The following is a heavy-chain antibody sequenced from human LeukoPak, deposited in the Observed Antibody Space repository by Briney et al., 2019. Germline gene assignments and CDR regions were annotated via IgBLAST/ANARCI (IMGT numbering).Heavy chain of an antibody. D-gene: IGHD6-13*01. Sequence: SGPTLVKPTQTLTLTCTFSGFSLSTSGVGVGWIRQPPGKALEWLSLIYWDDDKRYSPSLKSRLTITKDTSKNQVVLTMTNMDPVDTATYYCAHTQSSSWHNHFDYWGQGTLVTVSS. V-gene: IGHV2-5*02. CDR2: IYWDDDK. CDR1: GFSLSTSGVG. CDR3: AHTQSSSWHNHFDY. J-gene: IGHJ4*02.